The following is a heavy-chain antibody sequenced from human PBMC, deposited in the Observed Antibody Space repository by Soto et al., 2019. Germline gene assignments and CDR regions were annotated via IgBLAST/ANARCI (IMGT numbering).Heavy chain of an antibody. V-gene: IGHV1-69*04. CDR3: ARDEGSSTMVRGVIWV. CDR2: IIPILGIA. J-gene: IGHJ4*02. CDR1: GGTFSSYT. Sequence: GASVKVSCKASGGTFSSYTISWVRQAPGQGLEWMGRIIPILGIANYAQKFQGRVTITADKSTSTAYMELSSLRSEDTAVYYCARDEGSSTMVRGVIWVWGQGTLVTVSS. D-gene: IGHD3-10*01.